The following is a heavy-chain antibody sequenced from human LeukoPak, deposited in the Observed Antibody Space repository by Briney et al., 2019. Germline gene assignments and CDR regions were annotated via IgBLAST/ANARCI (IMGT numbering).Heavy chain of an antibody. CDR3: ARIPHPDYADAQ. J-gene: IGHJ4*02. Sequence: GGSLRLSCEASGFTVSSFEINWVRQAPGKGLEWVSCISSSGGTMGYADSVKGRFTVSRDNGKKLVHLQLNSLRAEDTAVYFCARIPHPDYADAQWGQGTLVIVSS. D-gene: IGHD4-17*01. V-gene: IGHV3-48*03. CDR2: ISSSGGTM. CDR1: GFTVSSFE.